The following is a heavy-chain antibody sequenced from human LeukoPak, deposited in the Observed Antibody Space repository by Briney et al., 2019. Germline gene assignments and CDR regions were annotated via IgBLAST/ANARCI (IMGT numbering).Heavy chain of an antibody. J-gene: IGHJ5*02. Sequence: GGSLRLPCAASGFTFSSYAMHWVRQAPGKGLEYVSAISSNGGSTYYANSVKGRFTISRDNSKNTLYLQMGSLRAEDMAVYYCARAVEYYDFWSGYTNWFDPWGQGTLVTVSS. D-gene: IGHD3-3*01. CDR3: ARAVEYYDFWSGYTNWFDP. CDR2: ISSNGGST. CDR1: GFTFSSYA. V-gene: IGHV3-64*01.